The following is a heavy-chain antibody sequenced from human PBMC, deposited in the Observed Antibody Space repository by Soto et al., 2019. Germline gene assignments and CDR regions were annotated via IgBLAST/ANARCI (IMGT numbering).Heavy chain of an antibody. CDR1: GGSISSGGYH. CDR2: IYYSGST. V-gene: IGHV4-31*03. D-gene: IGHD3-10*01. Sequence: QVQLQESGPGLVKPSQTLSLTCTVSGGSISSGGYHWSWIRQHPGKGLEWIGYIYYSGSTSYNPSLKGRVTISEDTSKQQFSLKVSSVTAADTAVYFCARGVRDWGQGTLVTVSS. J-gene: IGHJ4*02. CDR3: ARGVRD.